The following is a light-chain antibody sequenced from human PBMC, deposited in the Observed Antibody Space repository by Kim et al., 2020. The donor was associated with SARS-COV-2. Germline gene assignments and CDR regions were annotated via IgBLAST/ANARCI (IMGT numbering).Light chain of an antibody. V-gene: IGLV2-14*03. J-gene: IGLJ3*02. CDR1: SRDVGGYKY. CDR2: DVT. Sequence: GQSITISCTGTSRDVGGYKYVSWYQQHPGKAPKLMIYDVTNRPSGVSNRFSGSKSGNTASLTISGLQTEDEAHYYCSSFTSSSTWVFGGGTQLTVL. CDR3: SSFTSSSTWV.